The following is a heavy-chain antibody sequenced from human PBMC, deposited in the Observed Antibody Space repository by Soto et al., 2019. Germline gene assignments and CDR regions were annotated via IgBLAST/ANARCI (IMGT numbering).Heavy chain of an antibody. D-gene: IGHD3-10*01. CDR1: GFTFSDHY. V-gene: IGHV3-72*01. Sequence: SLRLSCEASGFTFSDHYMDWVRQAPGQGLEWFARIRSKGNGYTTDYAASVTGRFTISRDDSRNSLYLQMNGLKIEDTAVYYCARGLSMVGDAFDIWGQGTMVTVSS. CDR3: ARGLSMVGDAFDI. J-gene: IGHJ3*02. CDR2: IRSKGNGYTT.